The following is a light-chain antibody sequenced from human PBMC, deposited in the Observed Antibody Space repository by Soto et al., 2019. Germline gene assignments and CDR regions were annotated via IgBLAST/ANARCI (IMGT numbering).Light chain of an antibody. Sequence: QSALTQPASVSRSPGQSITISCTGTSSDVGGYNYVSWYQQHPGKAPKLMIYDVSNRPSGVSNRFSGSKSGNTASLTISGLQAEDEADYYCSSYTSSSTLYYVFGTGTKLTV. CDR2: DVS. J-gene: IGLJ1*01. CDR1: SSDVGGYNY. V-gene: IGLV2-14*01. CDR3: SSYTSSSTLYYV.